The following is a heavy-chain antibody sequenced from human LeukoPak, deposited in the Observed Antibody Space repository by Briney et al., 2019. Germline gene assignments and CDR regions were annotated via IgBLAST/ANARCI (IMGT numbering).Heavy chain of an antibody. CDR2: ISSSSSYI. CDR3: ARSTESGSSFDY. Sequence: PGGSLRLSCAASGFTFSSYSMNWVRQAPGKGLEWVSYISSSSSYIYYADSVKGRFTISRDNAKNSLYLQMNSLRAEDTAVYYCARSTESGSSFDYWGQGTLVTVSS. V-gene: IGHV3-21*01. CDR1: GFTFSSYS. D-gene: IGHD2-2*01. J-gene: IGHJ4*02.